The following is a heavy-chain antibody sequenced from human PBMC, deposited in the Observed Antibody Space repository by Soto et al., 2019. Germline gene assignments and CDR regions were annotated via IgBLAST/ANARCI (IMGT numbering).Heavy chain of an antibody. V-gene: IGHV4-59*08. D-gene: IGHD7-27*01. Sequence: PSETLSLTCVVSGGSLSSYYWSWIRQPPGKGLEWIGYIYYSGSTNYNPSLKSRVTISVDTPKNQFSLKLSSVTAADTAVYYCAKNWNWGSLVHWGQGTLVTVSS. CDR3: AKNWNWGSLVH. CDR1: GGSLSSYY. CDR2: IYYSGST. J-gene: IGHJ4*02.